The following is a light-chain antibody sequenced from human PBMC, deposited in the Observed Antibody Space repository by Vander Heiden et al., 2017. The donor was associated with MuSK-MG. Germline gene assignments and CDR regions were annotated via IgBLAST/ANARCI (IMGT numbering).Light chain of an antibody. Sequence: EIVLTQSPATLSLSPGERATLSCRASQSVSSYLAWYQQKPGQAPRLLIYDASNRATGIPARFSGSGSGTDFTLTISSLEPEDFAVYYWQQRSNWFTFGGGTKVEIK. CDR1: QSVSSY. J-gene: IGKJ4*01. CDR2: DAS. V-gene: IGKV3-11*01. CDR3: QQRSNWFT.